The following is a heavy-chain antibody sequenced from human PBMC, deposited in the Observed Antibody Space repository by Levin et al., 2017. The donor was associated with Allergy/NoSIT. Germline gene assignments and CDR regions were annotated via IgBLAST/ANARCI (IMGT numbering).Heavy chain of an antibody. V-gene: IGHV3-7*01. Sequence: GESLKISCAASGFTFNRFWVSWVRQAPGKGLEWVANIKQDGSDKGYVDSVKGRFTISRDNAKTSLYLQMYSLRAEDTGVYYCAREGEGGFDYWGQGTLVTVSS. CDR2: IKQDGSDK. J-gene: IGHJ4*02. CDR1: GFTFNRFW. CDR3: AREGEGGFDY. D-gene: IGHD2-21*01.